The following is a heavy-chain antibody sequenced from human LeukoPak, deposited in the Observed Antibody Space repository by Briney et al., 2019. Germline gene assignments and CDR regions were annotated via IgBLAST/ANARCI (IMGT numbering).Heavy chain of an antibody. CDR1: GFTFSSNA. CDR3: AKDRSIGTYYTFDS. V-gene: IGHV3-23*01. J-gene: IGHJ4*02. D-gene: IGHD1-26*01. Sequence: GGSLRLSCAASGFTFSSNAMTWVRQAPGKGREWVSAIHGSDDNTHYADSVKGRFTISRDKSKNTLYLQMNSLRAEDTAVYYCAKDRSIGTYYTFDSWGQGTLVTVSS. CDR2: IHGSDDNT.